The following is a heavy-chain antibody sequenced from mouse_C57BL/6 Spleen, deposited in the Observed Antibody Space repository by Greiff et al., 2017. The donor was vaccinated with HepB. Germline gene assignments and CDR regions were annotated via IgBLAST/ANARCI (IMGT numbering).Heavy chain of an antibody. V-gene: IGHV5-17*01. CDR2: ISSGSSTI. D-gene: IGHD2-1*01. Sequence: EVQLVESGGGLVKPGGSLKLSCAASGFTFSDYGMHWVRQAPEKGLEWVAYISSGSSTIYYADTVKGRFTISRDNAKNTLFLQLTSLRSEDTAMYYCARDIYYGFAYWGQGTLVTVSA. CDR3: ARDIYYGFAY. CDR1: GFTFSDYG. J-gene: IGHJ3*01.